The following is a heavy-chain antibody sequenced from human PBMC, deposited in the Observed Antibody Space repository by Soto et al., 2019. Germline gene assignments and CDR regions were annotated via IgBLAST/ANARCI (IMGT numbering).Heavy chain of an antibody. D-gene: IGHD3-10*01. CDR2: VSPNGQGI. V-gene: IGHV3-23*01. CDR3: AKDRDYPRDYFHY. J-gene: IGHJ4*02. Sequence: GGSLRLSCAASGFTLGRYGMSWVRQAPGKGLEWVSAVSPNGQGIYYADSVRGRFTISRDFSKNTVFLHMDSLRAEDTAVYYCAKDRDYPRDYFHYWGQGTLVTAPQ. CDR1: GFTLGRYG.